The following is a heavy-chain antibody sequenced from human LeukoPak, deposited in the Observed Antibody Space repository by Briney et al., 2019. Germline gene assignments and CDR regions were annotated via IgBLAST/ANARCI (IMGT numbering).Heavy chain of an antibody. CDR3: ARLPTVNDAFDI. CDR1: GYTFTGYY. V-gene: IGHV1-2*02. Sequence: VASVKVSCKASGYTFTGYYMHWVRQAPGQGLEWMGWINPNSVGTNYAQKFQGRVTMTRDTSISTAYMELSRLRSDDTAVYYCARLPTVNDAFDIWGQGTMVTVSS. J-gene: IGHJ3*02. D-gene: IGHD4-11*01. CDR2: INPNSVGT.